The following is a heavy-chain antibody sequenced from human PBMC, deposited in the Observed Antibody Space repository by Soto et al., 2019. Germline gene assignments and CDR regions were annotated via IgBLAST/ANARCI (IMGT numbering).Heavy chain of an antibody. CDR2: ISGSGGST. V-gene: IGHV3-23*01. J-gene: IGHJ4*02. Sequence: GGSLRLSCAASGFTFSSYAMSWVRQAPGKGLEWVSAISGSGGSTYYADSVKGRFTISRDNSKNTLYLQMNSLRAEDTAVYYCLFAVTTLFSFRDYWGQGTLVTVSS. CDR3: LFAVTTLFSFRDY. D-gene: IGHD4-17*01. CDR1: GFTFSSYA.